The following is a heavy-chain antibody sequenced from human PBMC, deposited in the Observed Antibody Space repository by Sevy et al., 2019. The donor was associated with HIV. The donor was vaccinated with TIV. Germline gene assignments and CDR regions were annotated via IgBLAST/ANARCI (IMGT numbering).Heavy chain of an antibody. D-gene: IGHD2-15*01. Sequence: GSLRLPCASSGFTFRDHYVDWVRQAPGEGLEWVGRIRNRPNSYTTKYAASVKGRFTISRDDSRNSVYLQMNSLKTQDSAVYYCVRGPNCGVGGCQQISPYCLDVWGKGATVTVSS. V-gene: IGHV3-72*01. CDR3: VRGPNCGVGGCQQISPYCLDV. CDR2: IRNRPNSYTT. CDR1: GFTFRDHY. J-gene: IGHJ6*03.